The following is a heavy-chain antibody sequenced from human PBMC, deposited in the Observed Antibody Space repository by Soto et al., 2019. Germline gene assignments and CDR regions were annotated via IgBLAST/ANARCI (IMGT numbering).Heavy chain of an antibody. CDR3: TTDLVGGLYYGMDV. D-gene: IGHD2-21*01. V-gene: IGHV3-15*07. J-gene: IGHJ6*02. CDR2: IKSKTDGGTT. Sequence: GGSLRLSCAAPVFTFSNAWVNWVRQDPGKGLEWVRRIKSKTDGGTTDYAAPVKGRFTISRDDSKNTLYLQMNSLKTEDTAVYYCTTDLVGGLYYGMDVWGQGTTVTVSS. CDR1: VFTFSNAW.